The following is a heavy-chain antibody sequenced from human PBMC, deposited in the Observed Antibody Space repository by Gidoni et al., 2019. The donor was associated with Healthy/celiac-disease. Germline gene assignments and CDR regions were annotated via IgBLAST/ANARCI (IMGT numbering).Heavy chain of an antibody. J-gene: IGHJ2*01. V-gene: IGHV3-33*01. Sequence: QVQLVESGGGVVQPGRSLRLSCAASGFTFSSYGMHWVRQAPGKGLEWVAVIWYDGSNKYYADSVKGRFTISRDNSKNTLYLQMNSLRAEDTAVYYCARDSGYSSSGDWYFDLWGRGTLVTVSS. D-gene: IGHD6-6*01. CDR2: IWYDGSNK. CDR3: ARDSGYSSSGDWYFDL. CDR1: GFTFSSYG.